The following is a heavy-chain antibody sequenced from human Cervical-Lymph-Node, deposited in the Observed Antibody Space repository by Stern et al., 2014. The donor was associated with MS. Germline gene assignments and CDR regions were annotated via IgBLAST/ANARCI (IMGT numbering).Heavy chain of an antibody. D-gene: IGHD5-24*01. CDR2: IYWDDIK. J-gene: IGHJ5*02. CDR1: GFSLSTSGVG. CDR3: AHIPNTDGYHYPNWFDP. Sequence: QVTLRESGLTVVKPTQTLTLTCTFSGFSLSTSGVGVGWVRQPPGKALEWLAFIYWDDIKRYNPSLNTRLDITKDTSKNQVVLTMTNMDPVDTATYFCAHIPNTDGYHYPNWFDPWGQGILVTVSS. V-gene: IGHV2-5*02.